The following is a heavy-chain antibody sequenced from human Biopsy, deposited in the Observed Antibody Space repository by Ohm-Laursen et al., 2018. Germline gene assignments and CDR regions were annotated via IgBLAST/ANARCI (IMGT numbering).Heavy chain of an antibody. D-gene: IGHD3-10*01. CDR3: AKVRKGFGESGSQYNSDMDV. J-gene: IGHJ6*02. Sequence: SLRLSCAASGFNFNHYAMQWVRQVPGKGLEWVSSISWSNDNIHYADSVKGRFTISRDNAKNSLYLQMNSLRAEDTAFYYCAKVRKGFGESGSQYNSDMDVWGLGTTATVSS. CDR2: ISWSNDNI. V-gene: IGHV3-9*01. CDR1: GFNFNHYA.